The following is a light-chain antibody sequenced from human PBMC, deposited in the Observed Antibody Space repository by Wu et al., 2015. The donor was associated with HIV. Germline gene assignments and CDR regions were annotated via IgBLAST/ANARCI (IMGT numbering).Light chain of an antibody. CDR3: QQYGNSPFT. V-gene: IGKV3-20*01. CDR2: GAS. Sequence: EILLTQSPGNLSLSRGERATLSCRASQPVSSSYLGWYQQRPGQAPRLLIFGASTRATGIPARFSGSGSVTDFTLTIDGLEPEDSAVYYCQQYGNSPFTFGPGTRV. CDR1: QPVSSSY. J-gene: IGKJ3*01.